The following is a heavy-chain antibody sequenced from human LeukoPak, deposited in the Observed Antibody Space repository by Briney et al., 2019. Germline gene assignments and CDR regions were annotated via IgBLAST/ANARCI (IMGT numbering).Heavy chain of an antibody. V-gene: IGHV4-4*07. CDR2: IYISGST. D-gene: IGHD1-26*01. CDR1: GGSISSYY. J-gene: IGHJ6*03. CDR3: ARELGAFDYYYYYMDV. Sequence: PSETLSLTCTVSGGSISSYYWSWIRQPAGKGLEWIGRIYISGSTNYNPSLKSRVTMSVDTSKNQFSLKLSSVTAADTAVYYCARELGAFDYYYYYMDVWGKGTTVTVSS.